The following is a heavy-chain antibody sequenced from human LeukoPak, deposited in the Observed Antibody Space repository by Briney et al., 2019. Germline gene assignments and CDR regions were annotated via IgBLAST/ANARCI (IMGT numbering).Heavy chain of an antibody. V-gene: IGHV4-4*02. J-gene: IGHJ5*02. CDR3: AREGFERYCSGGSCYPPGNWFDP. CDR2: IYHSGST. D-gene: IGHD2-15*01. Sequence: PSGTLSLTCAVSGGSISSSNWWSWVRQPPGKGLEWIGEIYHSGSTNYNPSLKSRATISVDKSKNQFSLKLSSVTAADTAVYYCAREGFERYCSGGSCYPPGNWFDPWGQGTLVTVSS. CDR1: GGSISSSNW.